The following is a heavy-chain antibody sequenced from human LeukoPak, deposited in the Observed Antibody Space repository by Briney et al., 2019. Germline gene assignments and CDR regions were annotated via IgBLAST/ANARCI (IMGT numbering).Heavy chain of an antibody. CDR1: GFNFRSYG. V-gene: IGHV3-33*01. D-gene: IGHD5-18*01. CDR2: IWYDGSNK. CDR3: ARLRWIQLWYFDY. J-gene: IGHJ4*02. Sequence: GGSLRLSCAASGFNFRSYGMHWVRQAPGKGLEWVAVIWYDGSNKYYADSVKGRFTISRDNSKNTLYLQMNSLRAEDTAVYYCARLRWIQLWYFDYWGQGSLVTVSS.